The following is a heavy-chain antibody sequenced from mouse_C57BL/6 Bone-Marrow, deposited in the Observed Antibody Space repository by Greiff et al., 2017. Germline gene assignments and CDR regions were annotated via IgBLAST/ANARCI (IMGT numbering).Heavy chain of an antibody. CDR2: INPSTGGT. D-gene: IGHD2-3*01. J-gene: IGHJ1*03. Sequence: EVQLQQSGPELVKPGASVKISCKASGYSFTGYYMNWVKQSPEKSLEWIGEINPSTGGTTYNQKFKAKATLTVDKSSSTAYMQLKSLTSEDSAVYYCARNGYYDWYFDVWGTGTTVTVSS. V-gene: IGHV1-42*01. CDR1: GYSFTGYY. CDR3: ARNGYYDWYFDV.